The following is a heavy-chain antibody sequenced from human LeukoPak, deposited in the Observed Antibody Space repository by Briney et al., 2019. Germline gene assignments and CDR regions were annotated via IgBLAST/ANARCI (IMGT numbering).Heavy chain of an antibody. V-gene: IGHV2-70*11. Sequence: SGPALVKPTQTLTLTCTFSGFSLSTSGMCVSWIRQPPGKALEWLARIDWDDDKYYSTSLKTRLTISKDTSKNQVVLTMTNMDPVDTATYYCARIRRGSSSPYYFDYWGQGTLVTVSS. CDR3: ARIRRGSSSPYYFDY. J-gene: IGHJ4*02. D-gene: IGHD6-6*01. CDR2: IDWDDDK. CDR1: GFSLSTSGMC.